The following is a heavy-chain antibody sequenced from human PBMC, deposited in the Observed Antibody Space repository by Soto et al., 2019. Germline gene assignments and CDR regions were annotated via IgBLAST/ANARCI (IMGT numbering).Heavy chain of an antibody. Sequence: GASVKVSCKASGYTFTNYDISWVRQATGQGLEWMGWMNPNSANTGYAQKFQGRVTMTRDNSISTAYMELSSLRSEDTAVYYCARRKERSGPNYFDYWGLGTLVTVSS. V-gene: IGHV1-8*01. CDR1: GYTFTNYD. CDR3: ARRKERSGPNYFDY. D-gene: IGHD6-25*01. CDR2: MNPNSANT. J-gene: IGHJ4*02.